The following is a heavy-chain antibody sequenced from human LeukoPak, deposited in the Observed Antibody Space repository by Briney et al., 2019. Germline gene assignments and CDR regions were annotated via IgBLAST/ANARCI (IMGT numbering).Heavy chain of an antibody. CDR2: IYPGDSDT. J-gene: IGHJ3*02. V-gene: IGHV5-51*01. Sequence: GESLKISCKGSGYSFTSYWIGWVRQMPGKGLEWMGIIYPGDSDTRYSPSFQGQVTISADKSISTAYLQWSSLKASDTAMYYCARQNRRYYYDSSGYSLAFDIWGQGTMVTVSS. CDR3: ARQNRRYYYDSSGYSLAFDI. D-gene: IGHD3-22*01. CDR1: GYSFTSYW.